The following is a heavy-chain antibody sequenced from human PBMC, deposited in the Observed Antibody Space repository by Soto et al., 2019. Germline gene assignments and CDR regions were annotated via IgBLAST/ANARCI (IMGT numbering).Heavy chain of an antibody. V-gene: IGHV3-30-3*01. CDR3: ARGEMIYYGMDV. CDR1: GFTFSSYA. D-gene: IGHD3-22*01. J-gene: IGHJ6*02. CDR2: ISYDGSNK. Sequence: GSLRLSCAASGFTFSSYAMHWVRQAPGKGLEWVAVISYDGSNKYYADSVKGRFTISRDNSRNTLYLQMNSLRAEDTAVYYCARGEMIYYGMDVWGQGTTVTVS.